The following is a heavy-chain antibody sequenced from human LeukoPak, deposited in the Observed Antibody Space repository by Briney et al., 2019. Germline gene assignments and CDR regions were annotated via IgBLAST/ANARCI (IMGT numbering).Heavy chain of an antibody. D-gene: IGHD3-9*01. CDR2: INAYSGNT. CDR1: GYTFTSYV. CDR3: ARGDYYTLSGYYEEWFDP. Sequence: ASVTVSCMASGYTFTSYVICWVRQAAGQGVEWVGGINAYSGNTNYAKKLQGRVTITRDTSTNTVYMEMRSLRADDTAVYYCARGDYYTLSGYYEEWFDPWGQGTLVTVSS. V-gene: IGHV1-18*01. J-gene: IGHJ5*02.